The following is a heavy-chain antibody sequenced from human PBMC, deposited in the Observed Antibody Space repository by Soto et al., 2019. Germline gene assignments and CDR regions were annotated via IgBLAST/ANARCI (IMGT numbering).Heavy chain of an antibody. V-gene: IGHV4-31*03. CDR1: GGSISSGGYY. D-gene: IGHD3-22*01. CDR3: ARSSGYHFFNY. Sequence: SETLSLTCTVSGGSISSGGYYWSWIRQHPWKGLEWIGYIFYSGSTYYDPSLKSRVTISVDTSKNQFSLKLSSVTAADTAVYYCARSSGYHFFNYWGQGTLVTVSS. J-gene: IGHJ4*02. CDR2: IFYSGST.